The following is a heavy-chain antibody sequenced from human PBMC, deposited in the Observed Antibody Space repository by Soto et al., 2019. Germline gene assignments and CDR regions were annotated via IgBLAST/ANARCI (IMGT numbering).Heavy chain of an antibody. Sequence: QVRLQESGPGLVKPSETLSLTCTVSGGAVTAYYWGWVRLIPGKGLEWIGHMSLKGATKENPSLATRITMSVDKSKNQFSPRLSSVTAADTAVYYCTRESGWHIDSWGQGTLVAVSS. CDR1: GGAVTAYY. V-gene: IGHV4-4*08. CDR2: MSLKGAT. J-gene: IGHJ4*02. D-gene: IGHD6-19*01. CDR3: TRESGWHIDS.